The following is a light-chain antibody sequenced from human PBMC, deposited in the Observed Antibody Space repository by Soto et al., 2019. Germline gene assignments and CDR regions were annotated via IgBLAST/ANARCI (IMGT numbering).Light chain of an antibody. CDR2: GAF. CDR1: QSISASY. J-gene: IGKJ1*01. V-gene: IGKV3-20*01. CDR3: QQYGSTPPT. Sequence: VVTQSPGTLSLFPGERATLSCRASQSISASYLAWYQHKPGQAPRLLIYGAFNRATGIPDRFSGRASGPGYTLTISGLEAEDFAVYYCQQYGSTPPTFGQGTKVEIK.